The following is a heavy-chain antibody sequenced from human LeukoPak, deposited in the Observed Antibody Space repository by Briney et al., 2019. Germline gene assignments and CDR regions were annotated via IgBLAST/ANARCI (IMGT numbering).Heavy chain of an antibody. CDR1: GFTFNSYS. V-gene: IGHV3-21*01. D-gene: IGHD6-19*01. J-gene: IGHJ4*02. CDR3: ARVNGGWYPYYFDY. Sequence: GGSLRLSCAASGFTFNSYSMNWVRQTPGKGLEWVSSISSSSSYIYYADSVKGRFTISRDNAKNSLYLQMNSLRAEDTAVYYCARVNGGWYPYYFDYWGQGTLVTVSS. CDR2: ISSSSSYI.